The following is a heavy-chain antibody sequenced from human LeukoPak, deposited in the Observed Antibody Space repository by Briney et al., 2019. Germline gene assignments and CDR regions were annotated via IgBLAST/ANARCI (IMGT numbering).Heavy chain of an antibody. CDR3: ARDGPVYCSSTSCYYPPFGMDV. CDR1: GFTFSSYG. CDR2: ISYDGSNK. V-gene: IGHV3-30*03. D-gene: IGHD2-2*01. J-gene: IGHJ6*02. Sequence: GRSLRLSCAASGFTFSSYGMHWVRQAPGKGLEWVAVISYDGSNKYYADSVKGRFTISRDNAKNTLYLQMNSLRAEDTAVYYCARDGPVYCSSTSCYYPPFGMDVWGQGTTVTVSS.